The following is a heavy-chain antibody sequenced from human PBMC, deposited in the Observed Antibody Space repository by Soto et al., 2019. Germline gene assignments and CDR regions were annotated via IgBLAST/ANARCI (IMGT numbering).Heavy chain of an antibody. D-gene: IGHD3-16*01. CDR2: IIPIFATA. J-gene: IGHJ6*02. CDR1: GGTFSSYA. V-gene: IGHV1-69*12. Sequence: QVQLVQSGAEVKKPGSSVKVSCKASGGTFSSYAINWVRQAPGPGLEWMGGIIPIFATADYAQKFQGRGTITADESTSTAYMELSSLRSEDTAVYYWAQCLLGVNYYYGMDVWGQGTTVTVSS. CDR3: AQCLLGVNYYYGMDV.